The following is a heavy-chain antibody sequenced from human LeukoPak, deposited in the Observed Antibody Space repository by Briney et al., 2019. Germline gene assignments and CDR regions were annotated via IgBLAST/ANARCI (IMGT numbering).Heavy chain of an antibody. CDR1: GFTFSSYW. CDR2: INSDGSST. D-gene: IGHD2-2*01. J-gene: IGHJ4*02. Sequence: GGSLRLSCAASGFTFSSYWMHWVRQAPGKGLVWVSRINSDGSSTSYADSVKGRFTISRDNSKNTLYLQMNSLRAEDTAVYYCARGLLEYQLLGLGYWGQGTLVTVSS. V-gene: IGHV3-74*01. CDR3: ARGLLEYQLLGLGY.